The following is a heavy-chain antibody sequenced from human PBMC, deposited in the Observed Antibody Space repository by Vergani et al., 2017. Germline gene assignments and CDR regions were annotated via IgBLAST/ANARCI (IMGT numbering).Heavy chain of an antibody. Sequence: QLQLQESGPGLVKPSETLSLTCTVSGGSISSSSYYWGWIRQPPGKGLEWIGSIYYSGSTYYNPSLRSRVTISVDTSKNQFSLKLSSVTAADTAVYYCARRSTTPSGWLGYWGQGTLVTVSS. CDR2: IYYSGST. CDR1: GGSISSSSYY. CDR3: ARRSTTPSGWLGY. J-gene: IGHJ4*02. D-gene: IGHD2/OR15-2a*01. V-gene: IGHV4-39*01.